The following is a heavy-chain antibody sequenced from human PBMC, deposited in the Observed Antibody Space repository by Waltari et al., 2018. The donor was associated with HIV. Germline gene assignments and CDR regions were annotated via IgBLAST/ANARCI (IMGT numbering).Heavy chain of an antibody. J-gene: IGHJ6*02. CDR2: IKSKTDGGTT. D-gene: IGHD3-9*01. V-gene: IGHV3-15*01. Sequence: EVQLVESGGGLVKPGGSIGLSCAASGFTFRNAWLSWVPAAPGKGLEWVGRIKSKTDGGTTDYAAPVKGRFTISRDDSKNTLYLQMNSLKTEDTAVYYCTTGMYYDILTGSYYYGMDVWGQGTTVTVSS. CDR3: TTGMYYDILTGSYYYGMDV. CDR1: GFTFRNAW.